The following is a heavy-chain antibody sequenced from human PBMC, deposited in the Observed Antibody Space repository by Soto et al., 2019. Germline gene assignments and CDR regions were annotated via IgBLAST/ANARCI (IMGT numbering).Heavy chain of an antibody. J-gene: IGHJ6*02. CDR3: ARGNPPLLYNYYGMDV. CDR2: ISSTGSTI. Sequence: GGSLRLSCAASGFILSSYEVNWVRQAPGKGLEWVSYISSTGSTIYYADSVKGRFTISRDNAKKLLYLQMNSLRAEDTAVYYCARGNPPLLYNYYGMDVWGQGTTVTV. CDR1: GFILSSYE. D-gene: IGHD2-2*02. V-gene: IGHV3-48*03.